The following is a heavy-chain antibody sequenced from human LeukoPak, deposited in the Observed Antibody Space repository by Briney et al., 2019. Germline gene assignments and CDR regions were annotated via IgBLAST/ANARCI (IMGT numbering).Heavy chain of an antibody. CDR3: AKDFIVVVVAATNNWFDP. CDR1: GFTFSSYA. V-gene: IGHV3-23*01. D-gene: IGHD2-15*01. J-gene: IGHJ5*02. CDR2: ISGSGGST. Sequence: PGGSLRLSCAASGFTFSSYAMSWVRQAPGKGLEWVSAISGSGGSTSYADSVKGRFTISRDNSKNTLYLQMNSLRAEDTAVYYCAKDFIVVVVAATNNWFDPWGQGTLVTVSS.